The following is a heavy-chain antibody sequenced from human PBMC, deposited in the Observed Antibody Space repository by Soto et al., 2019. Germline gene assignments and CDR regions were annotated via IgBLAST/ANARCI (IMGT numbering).Heavy chain of an antibody. CDR3: ARDQVHCSGGSCSPYWYFDL. D-gene: IGHD2-15*01. CDR2: IIPIFGTA. J-gene: IGHJ2*01. Sequence: SVKVSCKXSGGTFSSYAISWVRQAPGQGLEWMGGIIPIFGTANYAQKFQGRVTITADESTSTAYMELSSLRSEDTAVYYCARDQVHCSGGSCSPYWYFDLWGRGTLVTVSS. CDR1: GGTFSSYA. V-gene: IGHV1-69*13.